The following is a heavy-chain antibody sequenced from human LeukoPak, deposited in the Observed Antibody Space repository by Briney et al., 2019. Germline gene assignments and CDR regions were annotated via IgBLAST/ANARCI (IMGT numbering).Heavy chain of an antibody. Sequence: ASVKVSCKASGYTFTSYGISWVRQAPGQGLEWMGWISAYNGNTNYAQKFQGRVTMTRDTSISTAYMELSRLRSDDTAVYYCARPMIGDAFDIWGQGTMVTVSS. CDR1: GYTFTSYG. CDR2: ISAYNGNT. J-gene: IGHJ3*02. V-gene: IGHV1-18*01. D-gene: IGHD3-22*01. CDR3: ARPMIGDAFDI.